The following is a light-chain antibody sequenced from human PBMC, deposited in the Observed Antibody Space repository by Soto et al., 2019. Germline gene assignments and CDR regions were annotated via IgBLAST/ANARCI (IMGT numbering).Light chain of an antibody. J-gene: IGKJ2*01. V-gene: IGKV3-15*01. CDR1: QSISSN. CDR2: GAS. Sequence: EIVMTQSPVTLSVSPGERATLSCRASQSISSNLAWYQQKPGQAPRLLIYGASIRATGIPARFSGSGSGTEFTLTISSLQSEDFAIYYCQQYNDWPPYTFGQGTNLEIK. CDR3: QQYNDWPPYT.